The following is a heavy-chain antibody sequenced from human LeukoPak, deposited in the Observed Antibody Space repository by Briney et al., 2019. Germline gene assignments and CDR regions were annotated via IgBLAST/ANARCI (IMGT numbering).Heavy chain of an antibody. CDR2: ISSTSAHI. Sequence: GGSLRLSCAASGFSFNTYSMNWVRQAPAQGLEWVSSISSTSAHIFYADSVKGRFSISRDNAKNSLYLQMNSLRVEDTAVYYCTSRYCTTTNCYSFDNWGHGTLVTVSS. CDR1: GFSFNTYS. CDR3: TSRYCTTTNCYSFDN. J-gene: IGHJ3*02. V-gene: IGHV3-21*01. D-gene: IGHD2-2*01.